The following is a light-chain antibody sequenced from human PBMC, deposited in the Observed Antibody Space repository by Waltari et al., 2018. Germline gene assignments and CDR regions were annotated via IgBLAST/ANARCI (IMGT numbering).Light chain of an antibody. CDR3: QSYDRSLNGHVV. J-gene: IGLJ2*01. V-gene: IGLV1-40*01. CDR1: SSNIGSTSD. CDR2: GNS. Sequence: PGQTVTISCTGSSSNIGSTSDVHWYQQLPGTAPKLLIYGNSNRPSGVPDRFSGSKSGTSASLAITGLQAEDEADYYCQSYDRSLNGHVVFGGGTKVTVL.